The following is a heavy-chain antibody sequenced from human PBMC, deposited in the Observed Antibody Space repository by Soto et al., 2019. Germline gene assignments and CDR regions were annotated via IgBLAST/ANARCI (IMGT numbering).Heavy chain of an antibody. V-gene: IGHV3-66*01. CDR1: GLTVSSNY. D-gene: IGHD3-10*01. Sequence: EVPLVESGGGLVQPGGSLRLSCAVSGLTVSSNYMSWVRQAPGQGLEWVSVIYSGGSTNNADSVKGRFTISRDNSKNTLYLQMNSLRAEDTAVYYCARDFYYYGSGTMGGYFDYWGQGTLVTVSS. J-gene: IGHJ4*02. CDR2: IYSGGST. CDR3: ARDFYYYGSGTMGGYFDY.